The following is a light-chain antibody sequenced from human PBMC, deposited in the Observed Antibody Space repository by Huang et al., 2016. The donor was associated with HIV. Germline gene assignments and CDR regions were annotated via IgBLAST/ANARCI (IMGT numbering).Light chain of an antibody. V-gene: IGKV4-1*01. CDR1: QSVLYSSNNKNF. CDR3: QQYYSTPLA. Sequence: DIVMTQSPDSLAVSLGERATINCKSSQSVLYSSNNKNFLAWYQQKPGPPPKLLMYWASPRESGVPDRFSGSGSETDVTLTITSLQAEDVAVYYCQQYYSTPLAFGGGTKVEIK. CDR2: WAS. J-gene: IGKJ4*01.